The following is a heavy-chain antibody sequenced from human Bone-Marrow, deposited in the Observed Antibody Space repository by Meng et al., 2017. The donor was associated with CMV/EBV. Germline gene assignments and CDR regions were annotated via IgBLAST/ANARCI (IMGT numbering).Heavy chain of an antibody. CDR2: IIPILGIA. D-gene: IGHD6-13*01. CDR1: GGTFSSYT. Sequence: SVKDSCKASGGTFSSYTISWVRQAPGQGLEWMGRIIPILGIANYAQKFQGRVTITADKSTSTAYMELSSLRSEDTAVYYCARDRPDSSSWYWFDPWGQGTLVTVSS. V-gene: IGHV1-69*04. J-gene: IGHJ5*02. CDR3: ARDRPDSSSWYWFDP.